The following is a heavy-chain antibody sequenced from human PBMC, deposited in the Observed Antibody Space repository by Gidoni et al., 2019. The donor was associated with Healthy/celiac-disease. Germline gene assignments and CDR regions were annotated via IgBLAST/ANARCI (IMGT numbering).Heavy chain of an antibody. Sequence: QVQLVESGGGVVQPGRSLRLSCAASGFTFSSYGMHWVRQAPGKGLEWVAVIWYDGSNKYYADSVKGRFTISRDNSKNTLYLQMNSLRAEDTAVYYCARDRAYYDFWSGYSLYNWFDPWGQGTLVTVSS. V-gene: IGHV3-33*01. D-gene: IGHD3-3*01. CDR1: GFTFSSYG. CDR3: ARDRAYYDFWSGYSLYNWFDP. CDR2: IWYDGSNK. J-gene: IGHJ5*02.